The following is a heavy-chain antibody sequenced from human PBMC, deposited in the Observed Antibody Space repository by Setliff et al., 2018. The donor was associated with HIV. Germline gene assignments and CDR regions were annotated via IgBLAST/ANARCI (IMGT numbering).Heavy chain of an antibody. CDR1: GGTFSSYA. CDR2: IIPILGIA. D-gene: IGHD3-22*01. V-gene: IGHV1-69*10. J-gene: IGHJ3*02. CDR3: ARAVYYYDSSGYYTFDAFDI. Sequence: SVKVSCKASGGTFSSYAISWVRQAPGQGLEWMGGIIPILGIANYAQKFQGRVTITTDESTSTAYMELSSLRSEDTAVYYCARAVYYYDSSGYYTFDAFDIWGQGTMVTDSS.